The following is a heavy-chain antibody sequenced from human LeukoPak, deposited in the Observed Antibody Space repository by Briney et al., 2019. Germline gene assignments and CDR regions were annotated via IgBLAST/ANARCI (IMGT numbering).Heavy chain of an antibody. Sequence: PGGSLRLSCAASGFTFSDYYMSWIRQAPGKGLEWVSYISGSGRYTNYADSVKGRFTISRDNAKNSLYLQMNSLRAEDMAVYYCARARVAAAGTINYFDYWGQGTLVTVSS. CDR3: ARARVAAAGTINYFDY. D-gene: IGHD6-13*01. V-gene: IGHV3-11*05. J-gene: IGHJ4*02. CDR1: GFTFSDYY. CDR2: ISGSGRYT.